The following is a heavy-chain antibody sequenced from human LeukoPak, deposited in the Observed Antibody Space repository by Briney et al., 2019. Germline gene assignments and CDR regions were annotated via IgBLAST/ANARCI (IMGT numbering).Heavy chain of an antibody. CDR1: GGSISSYY. Sequence: SETLSLTCTVSGGSISSYYWSWIRQPAGKGLEWIGRIYTSGSTNYNPSLKSRVTISVDTSKNQFSLKLSSVTAADTAVYYCAVTGTYYYDSSGYYYGGYFDYWGQGTLVTVSS. CDR3: AVTGTYYYDSSGYYYGGYFDY. CDR2: IYTSGST. D-gene: IGHD3-22*01. J-gene: IGHJ4*02. V-gene: IGHV4-4*07.